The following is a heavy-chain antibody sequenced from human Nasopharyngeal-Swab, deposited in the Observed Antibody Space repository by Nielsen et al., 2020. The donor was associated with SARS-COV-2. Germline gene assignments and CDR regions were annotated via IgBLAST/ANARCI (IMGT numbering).Heavy chain of an antibody. J-gene: IGHJ6*02. CDR2: INHSGIT. CDR3: ASSPLWFGEPEHGMDV. V-gene: IGHV4-34*01. Sequence: RQAPGKGLEWIGEINHSGITNYNPSLKSRVTISVDTSKNQFSLKLSSVTAADTAVYYCASSPLWFGEPEHGMDVWGQGTTVTVSS. D-gene: IGHD3-10*01.